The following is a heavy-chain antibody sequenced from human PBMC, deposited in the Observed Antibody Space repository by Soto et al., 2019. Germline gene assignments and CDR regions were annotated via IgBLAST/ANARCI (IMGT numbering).Heavy chain of an antibody. D-gene: IGHD5-18*01. V-gene: IGHV3-9*01. CDR2: ISWNSGSI. J-gene: IGHJ4*02. Sequence: GGSLRLSCAASGFTFDDYAMHWVRQAPGKGLEWVSGISWNSGSIGYADSVKGRFTISRDNAKNSLYLQMNSLRAEDTALYYCAKGSDTAMVDLDYWGQGTLVTVSS. CDR1: GFTFDDYA. CDR3: AKGSDTAMVDLDY.